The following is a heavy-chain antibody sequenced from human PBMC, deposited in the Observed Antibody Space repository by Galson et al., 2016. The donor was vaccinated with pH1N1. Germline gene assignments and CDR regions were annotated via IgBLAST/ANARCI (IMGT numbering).Heavy chain of an antibody. CDR3: AKGYYYGDYLDYYYFHNMDV. V-gene: IGHV3-23*01. J-gene: IGHJ6*02. Sequence: SLRLSCAASGFTFSSYAMSWVRQAPGKGLEWVPTISGRGVTTYYADSVKGRFTISRDNSKNTLYLQMNSLRAEDTAVYYCAKGYYYGDYLDYYYFHNMDVWGQGTTVTVSS. CDR1: GFTFSSYA. D-gene: IGHD4-17*01. CDR2: ISGRGVTT.